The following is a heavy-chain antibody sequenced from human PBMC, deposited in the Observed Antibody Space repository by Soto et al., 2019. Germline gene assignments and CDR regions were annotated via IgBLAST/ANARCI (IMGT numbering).Heavy chain of an antibody. V-gene: IGHV3-53*01. D-gene: IGHD3-22*01. CDR3: ARVGPSGYADY. J-gene: IGHJ4*02. CDR1: GFPVSYNY. Sequence: GSLRLSCVASGFPVSYNYMTWVRQAPGKGLEWVSIIYSGASAYYADSVRGRFIISRDNSKNTLYLQMYGLRAGDTAVYYCARVGPSGYADYWGQGTLVTVSS. CDR2: IYSGASA.